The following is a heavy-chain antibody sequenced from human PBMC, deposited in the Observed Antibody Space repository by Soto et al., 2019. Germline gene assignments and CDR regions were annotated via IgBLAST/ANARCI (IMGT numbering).Heavy chain of an antibody. V-gene: IGHV1-46*01. Sequence: QVQVAQSGAEVKRPGASVKVSCWASGYPFPNFYIHWVRQAPGQGLEWMGIINPSGGSTAYAQKFLGRVTMTRDTPTSTVYMEVSSLRSEDKAVDYCARADYYGSSGYHLDYWGQGTLVTVSS. J-gene: IGHJ4*02. CDR1: GYPFPNFY. CDR3: ARADYYGSSGYHLDY. CDR2: INPSGGST. D-gene: IGHD3-22*01.